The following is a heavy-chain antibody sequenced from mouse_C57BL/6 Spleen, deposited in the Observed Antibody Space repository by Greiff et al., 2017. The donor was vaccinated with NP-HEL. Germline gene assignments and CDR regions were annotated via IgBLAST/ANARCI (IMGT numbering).Heavy chain of an antibody. CDR2: ISDGGSYT. V-gene: IGHV5-4*03. CDR1: GFTFSSYA. Sequence: EVQRVEPGGGLVKPGGSLKLSCAASGFTFSSYAMSWVRQTPEKRLEWVATISDGGSYTNYPDNVKGRFTISRDNANNNLYLQMSHLKSEDTAMYYCARRGGCGHYYAMDYWGQGTSVTVSS. J-gene: IGHJ4*01. CDR3: ARRGGCGHYYAMDY.